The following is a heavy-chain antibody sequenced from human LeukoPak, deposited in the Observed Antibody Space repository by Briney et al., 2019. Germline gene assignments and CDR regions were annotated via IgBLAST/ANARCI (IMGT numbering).Heavy chain of an antibody. V-gene: IGHV3-30*03. CDR2: ISYDGSNK. Sequence: PGGSLRLSCAASGFTFSSYGMHWVRQAPGKGLEWVAVISYDGSNKYYADSVKGRFIISRDNSKNTLYLQMNSLRAEDTAVYYCARARLPFWSGSNDAFDIWGLGTVITVSS. J-gene: IGHJ3*02. CDR1: GFTFSSYG. CDR3: ARARLPFWSGSNDAFDI. D-gene: IGHD3-3*01.